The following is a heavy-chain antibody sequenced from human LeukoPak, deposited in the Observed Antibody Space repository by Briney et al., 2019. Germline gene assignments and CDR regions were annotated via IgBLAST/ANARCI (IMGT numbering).Heavy chain of an antibody. CDR3: ARGGNDYVWGSYRYYYYGMDV. V-gene: IGHV4-59*12. CDR1: GGSISSYY. D-gene: IGHD3-16*02. Sequence: SETLSLTCTVSGGSISSYYWSWIRQVPGKGLEWVGYIYYTGSTNYNPSLKSRVTISVDTSKNQFSLKLSSVTAADTAVYYCARGGNDYVWGSYRYYYYGMDVWGQGTTVTVSS. J-gene: IGHJ6*02. CDR2: IYYTGST.